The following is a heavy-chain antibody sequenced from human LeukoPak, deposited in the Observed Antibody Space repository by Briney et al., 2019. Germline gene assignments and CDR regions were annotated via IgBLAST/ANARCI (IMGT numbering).Heavy chain of an antibody. CDR3: AKGGDGDVWYDSYFDS. CDR1: GGSISSYY. J-gene: IGHJ4*02. Sequence: SETLSLTCTVSGGSISSYYWSWIRQPPGKGLEWIGYIFYSGTTYYNPSLKSRITISVDTSKNQFSLKLSSVTAADTAVYYCAKGGDGDVWYDSYFDSWGQGTRVTVSS. D-gene: IGHD3-9*01. V-gene: IGHV4-59*08. CDR2: IFYSGTT.